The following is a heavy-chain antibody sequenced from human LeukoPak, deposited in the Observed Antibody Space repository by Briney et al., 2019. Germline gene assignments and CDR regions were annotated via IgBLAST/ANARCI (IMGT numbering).Heavy chain of an antibody. V-gene: IGHV3-73*01. CDR2: IRSKANSYAT. D-gene: IGHD6-19*01. CDR1: GFTFSGSA. J-gene: IGHJ6*04. CDR3: TRSDSSGWYHLEYYYYGMDV. Sequence: PGGSLRLSCAASGFTFSGSAMHWVRQASGKGLEWVGRIRSKANSYATAYAASVKGRFTISRDDSKNTAYLQVNSLKTEDTAVYYCTRSDSSGWYHLEYYYYGMDVWGKGTTVTVSS.